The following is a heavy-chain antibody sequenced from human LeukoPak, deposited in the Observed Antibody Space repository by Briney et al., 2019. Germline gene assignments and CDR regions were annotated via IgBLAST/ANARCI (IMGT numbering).Heavy chain of an antibody. Sequence: SETLSLTCTVSGGSISDSNYYWGWIRQPPGRGLEWIGNIYYRGSTYYSPSLKSRVTVSVDTSKNQFSLKLSSVTAADTAVYYCARQSTIAAARIDPWGQGTLVTVSS. D-gene: IGHD6-25*01. V-gene: IGHV4-39*01. CDR1: GGSISDSNYY. J-gene: IGHJ5*02. CDR2: IYYRGST. CDR3: ARQSTIAAARIDP.